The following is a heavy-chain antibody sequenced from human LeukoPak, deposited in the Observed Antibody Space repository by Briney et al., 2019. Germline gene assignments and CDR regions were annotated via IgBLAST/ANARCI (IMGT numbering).Heavy chain of an antibody. V-gene: IGHV3-15*01. J-gene: IGHJ4*02. D-gene: IGHD3-9*01. CDR2: IKSKTDGGTT. CDR3: TPSSYYDILTGYYFPPATY. CDR1: GFTFNSYS. Sequence: GGSLRLSCGGSGFTFNSYSLSWVRQAPGKGLEWVGRIKSKTDGGTTDYAAPVKGRFTISRDDSKNTLYLQMNSLKTEDTAVYYCTPSSYYDILTGYYFPPATYWGQETLVTVSS.